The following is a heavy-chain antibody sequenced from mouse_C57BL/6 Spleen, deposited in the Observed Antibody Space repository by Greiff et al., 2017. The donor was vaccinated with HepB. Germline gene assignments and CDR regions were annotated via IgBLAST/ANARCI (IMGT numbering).Heavy chain of an antibody. Sequence: VMLVESGPGLVAPSQSLSITCTVSGFSLTSYGVSWVRQPPGKGLEWLGVIWGDGSTNYHSALISRLSISKDNSKSQVFLKLNSLQTDDTATYYCAKEGSYYDYAGFAYWGQGTLVTVSA. CDR1: GFSLTSYG. J-gene: IGHJ3*01. CDR3: AKEGSYYDYAGFAY. CDR2: IWGDGST. V-gene: IGHV2-3*01. D-gene: IGHD2-4*01.